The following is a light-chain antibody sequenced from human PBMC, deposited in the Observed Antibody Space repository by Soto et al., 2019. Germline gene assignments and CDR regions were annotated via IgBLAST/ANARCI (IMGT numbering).Light chain of an antibody. CDR3: QQHNNWPWT. CDR1: ESVTNY. J-gene: IGKJ1*01. V-gene: IGKV3-11*01. CDR2: DVS. Sequence: EIVLPHSPATLSLFPGERGTLSCRASESVTNYLAWYQQKPGQAPRLLVYDVSNRATGIPARFSGGGSGTDFTLTISNLQPEDFAVYYCQQHNNWPWTFGQGTKVDIK.